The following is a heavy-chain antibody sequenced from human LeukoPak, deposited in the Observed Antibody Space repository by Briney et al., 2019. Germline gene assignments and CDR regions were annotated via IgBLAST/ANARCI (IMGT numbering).Heavy chain of an antibody. CDR2: ISSSGSTI. D-gene: IGHD3-22*01. CDR1: GFTFSDYY. V-gene: IGHV3-11*01. J-gene: IGHJ4*02. CDR3: ARAKERYYYDSSGYYDY. Sequence: GGSLRLSCAASGFTFSDYYMSWIRQAPGKGLEWVPYISSSGSTIYYADSVKGRFTISRDNAKNSLYLQMNSLRAEDTAVYYCARAKERYYYDSSGYYDYWGQGTLVTVSS.